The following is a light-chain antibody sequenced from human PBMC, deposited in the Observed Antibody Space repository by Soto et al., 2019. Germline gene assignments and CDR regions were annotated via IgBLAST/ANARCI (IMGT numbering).Light chain of an antibody. CDR3: CSFAGYYTLV. Sequence: QSVLTQPRSLSGSPGQSVTISCTGTSSDVGAHNYVSWYQQHPGKTPKLMIYDVNKRPSGVPDRFSGSKSGNTASLTISGLQAEDEAEYYCCSFAGYYTLVFGGGTKLTVL. CDR1: SSDVGAHNY. CDR2: DVN. V-gene: IGLV2-11*01. J-gene: IGLJ2*01.